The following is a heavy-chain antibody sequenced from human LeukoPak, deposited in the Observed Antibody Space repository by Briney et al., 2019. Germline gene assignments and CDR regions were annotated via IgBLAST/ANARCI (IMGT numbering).Heavy chain of an antibody. CDR2: IYYSGST. V-gene: IGHV4-59*01. D-gene: IGHD1-14*01. J-gene: IGHJ3*02. CDR3: ARSQVRRGNPGAFDI. CDR1: GGSISSYY. Sequence: PSETLSLTCAVSGGSISSYYWSWIRQPPGKGLEWIGYIYYSGSTNYNPSLKSRVTISVDTSKNQFSLKLSTVTAADTAVYYSARSQVRRGNPGAFDIWGQGTMVTVSS.